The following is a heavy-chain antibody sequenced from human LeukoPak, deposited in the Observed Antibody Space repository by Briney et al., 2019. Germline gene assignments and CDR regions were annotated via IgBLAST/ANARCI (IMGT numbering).Heavy chain of an antibody. CDR1: GYSFATYW. Sequence: GESLKISCKGSGYSFATYWIGRVRQVPGKGLEWMGIIYPGDSDTKYSPSFQGQVTISADKSIGTAYLHWSSLKASDTAMYYCARQPLYRTSSCDYWGQGTLVTVSS. V-gene: IGHV5-51*01. J-gene: IGHJ4*02. CDR3: ARQPLYRTSSCDY. D-gene: IGHD6-6*01. CDR2: IYPGDSDT.